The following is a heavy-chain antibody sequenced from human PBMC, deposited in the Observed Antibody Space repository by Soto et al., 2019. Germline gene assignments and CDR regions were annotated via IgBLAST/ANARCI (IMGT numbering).Heavy chain of an antibody. CDR2: IYYSGST. CDR1: GGSISSSSYY. CDR3: ARTLAYYYDGSGYYYDY. D-gene: IGHD3-22*01. J-gene: IGHJ4*02. V-gene: IGHV4-39*01. Sequence: SETLSLTCTVSGGSISSSSYYWGWIRQPPGKGLEWIGSIYYSGSTYYNPSLKSRVTISVDTSKNQFSLKLGSVTAADTAVYYCARTLAYYYDGSGYYYDYWGQGTLVTVSS.